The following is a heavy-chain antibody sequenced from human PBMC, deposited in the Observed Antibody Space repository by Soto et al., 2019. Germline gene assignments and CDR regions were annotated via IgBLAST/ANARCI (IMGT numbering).Heavy chain of an antibody. CDR1: GFTFSNAW. V-gene: IGHV3-15*01. CDR3: PTAATTVTTIDY. D-gene: IGHD4-17*01. CDR2: IKRNADGGTA. Sequence: EVQLVESGGGLVKPGGSLRLSCAASGFTFSNAWMSWVRQAPGKGLEWVGRIKRNADGGTADYAAPVKGRFTISRDDSKNTLYLQMNSLKTEDPAVYYCPTAATTVTTIDYWGQGTLVTVSS. J-gene: IGHJ4*02.